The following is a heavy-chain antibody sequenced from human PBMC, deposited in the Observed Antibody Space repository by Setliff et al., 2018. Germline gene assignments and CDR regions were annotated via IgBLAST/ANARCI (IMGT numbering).Heavy chain of an antibody. V-gene: IGHV3-7*01. Sequence: PGGSLRLSCGASGFTYKNDWVSWVRQAPGKGLEWLASINPHGSEKYYVDSVKGRCTISRDNAKNSLSLQMNNLRAEDTAVYYCTRDVYDFRTGEAGPWGQGARVTVSS. D-gene: IGHD3-3*01. J-gene: IGHJ5*02. CDR2: INPHGSEK. CDR3: TRDVYDFRTGEAGP. CDR1: GFTYKNDW.